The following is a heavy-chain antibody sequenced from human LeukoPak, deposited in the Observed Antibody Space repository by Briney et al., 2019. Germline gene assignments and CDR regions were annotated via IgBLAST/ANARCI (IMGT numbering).Heavy chain of an antibody. CDR3: ARGGLTTFDY. CDR2: IKRDGSEK. CDR1: GFTFSSYA. V-gene: IGHV3-7*01. J-gene: IGHJ4*02. D-gene: IGHD1-14*01. Sequence: GGSLRLSCAASGFTFSSYAIHWVRQAPGKGLEWVANIKRDGSEKYYVDSVKGRFTISRDNAKNSLYVQMNSLRAEDTAVYYCARGGLTTFDYWGQGTLVTVSS.